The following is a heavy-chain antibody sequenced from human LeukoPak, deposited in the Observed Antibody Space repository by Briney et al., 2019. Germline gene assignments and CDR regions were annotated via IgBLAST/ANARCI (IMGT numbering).Heavy chain of an antibody. CDR2: IWYDGSDK. J-gene: IGHJ4*02. CDR1: GFIFSIYG. V-gene: IGHV3-33*01. CDR3: ARDGGTVNFDY. D-gene: IGHD4-17*01. Sequence: GGSLRLSCAASGFIFSIYGMHWVRQAPGKGLEWVAVIWYDGSDKHYAESVKGRFTISRDNSNNMLYLQMTSLRAEDTAVYYCARDGGTVNFDYWGQGTLVTVSS.